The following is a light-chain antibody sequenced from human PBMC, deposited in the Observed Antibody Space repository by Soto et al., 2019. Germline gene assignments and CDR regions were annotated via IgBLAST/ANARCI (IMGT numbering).Light chain of an antibody. CDR2: GAS. J-gene: IGKJ1*01. Sequence: EIVLTQSPGTLSLSPGERATLSCRASQSVSSSYLAWYQQNPGQAPRLLIYGASSRATGIPDRFSGSGSGTDFTLTISRLEPEDFAVYYCQQYGSSPWTFGQRTKVEIK. CDR3: QQYGSSPWT. V-gene: IGKV3-20*01. CDR1: QSVSSSY.